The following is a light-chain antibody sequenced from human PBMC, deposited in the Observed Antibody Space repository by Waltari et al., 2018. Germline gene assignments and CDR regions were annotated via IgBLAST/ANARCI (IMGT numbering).Light chain of an antibody. Sequence: QSALTQPRSVSGSPGQSVTISCTGTSSDVGGYNYVSWYQQHPGKAPKLMIYDVSTPPSGAPDPVAGSRSDNTASLTISGLQADDEADYYCCTYAGSYASYVCGTATKVTVL. CDR3: CTYAGSYASYV. J-gene: IGLJ1*01. CDR1: SSDVGGYNY. CDR2: DVS. V-gene: IGLV2-11*01.